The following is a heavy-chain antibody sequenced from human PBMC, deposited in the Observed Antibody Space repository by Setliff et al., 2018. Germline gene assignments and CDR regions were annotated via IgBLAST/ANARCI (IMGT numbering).Heavy chain of an antibody. CDR2: INGDGTIT. V-gene: IGHV3-74*01. D-gene: IGHD3-10*01. CDR3: ARDGVFYAMDF. Sequence: GGSLRLSCGASGFTFRKYWMYWVRQVPGKGLVWVSRINGDGTITNYADSVKGRFTISRDNAKNTLYLQMNSLRAEDSAVYYCARDGVFYAMDFWGQGTTVTVSS. J-gene: IGHJ6*02. CDR1: GFTFRKYW.